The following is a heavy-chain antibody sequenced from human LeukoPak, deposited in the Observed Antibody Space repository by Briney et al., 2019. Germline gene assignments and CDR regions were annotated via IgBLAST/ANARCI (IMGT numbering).Heavy chain of an antibody. Sequence: GGSLRLSCAASGFTFSDYWMTWVRQAPGKGLEWVANIKPDGGEKYYVDSVKGRFTTSRDNAKNSLYLQLNSLRAEDTAVYYCARWAPYCSPTSYIGLDCWGQGSLVAVSS. V-gene: IGHV3-7*01. D-gene: IGHD2-2*01. J-gene: IGHJ4*02. CDR3: ARWAPYCSPTSYIGLDC. CDR1: GFTFSDYW. CDR2: IKPDGGEK.